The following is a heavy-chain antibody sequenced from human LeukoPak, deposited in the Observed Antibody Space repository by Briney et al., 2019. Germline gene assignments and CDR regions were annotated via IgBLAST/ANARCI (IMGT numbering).Heavy chain of an antibody. CDR2: ISSSGSTI. CDR3: ASGFRRFDP. J-gene: IGHJ5*02. Sequence: QTGGSLRLSCASPLLTFCSYEIKSVRQAPGKGLEWVSYISSSGSTISYADSVKGRYTITRDNAKKSLYLQMNSLRDEDTAVYYCASGFRRFDPWGQGTLVTVSS. CDR1: LLTFCSYE. V-gene: IGHV3-48*03.